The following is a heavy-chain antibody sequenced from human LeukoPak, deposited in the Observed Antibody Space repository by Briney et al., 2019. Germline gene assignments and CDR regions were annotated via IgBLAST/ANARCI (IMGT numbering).Heavy chain of an antibody. CDR1: GYSFTSYW. Sequence: HGESLKISCKGSGYSFTSYWIGWVRQVPGKGLELMGIIYPGDSDTRYSPSFQGQVTISADKSISTAYLQWSSLKASDTAMYYCARHYYYDSRGYFDYWGQGTLVTVSS. D-gene: IGHD3-22*01. J-gene: IGHJ4*02. CDR2: IYPGDSDT. CDR3: ARHYYYDSRGYFDY. V-gene: IGHV5-51*01.